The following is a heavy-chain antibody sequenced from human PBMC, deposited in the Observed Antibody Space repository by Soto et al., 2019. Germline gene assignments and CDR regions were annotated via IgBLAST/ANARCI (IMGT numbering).Heavy chain of an antibody. D-gene: IGHD3-22*01. V-gene: IGHV4-61*01. J-gene: IGHJ4*02. Sequence: SETLSLTCTVSGDSVSSDNYYWTWIRQPPGKGLEWVGYIYNNESTNYNPSLKSRVTISVDTSKNQFSLKLNSVTAADTAVYYCARDSWYDNSGFYHLAFWGQGTLVTVS. CDR2: IYNNEST. CDR1: GDSVSSDNYY. CDR3: ARDSWYDNSGFYHLAF.